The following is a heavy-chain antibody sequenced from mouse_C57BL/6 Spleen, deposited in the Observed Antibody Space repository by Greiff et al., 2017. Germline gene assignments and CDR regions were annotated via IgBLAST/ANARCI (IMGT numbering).Heavy chain of an antibody. CDR1: GYTFTSYW. D-gene: IGHD1-1*01. J-gene: IGHJ3*01. CDR3: ARDDYGSTFAY. CDR2: INPSNGGT. V-gene: IGHV1-53*01. Sequence: QVHVKQPGTELVKPGASVTLSCKASGYTFTSYWMHWVKQRPGQGLEWIGNINPSNGGTNYNEKFQSKATLTVDKSSSTAYMQLISLTSEDSAVYYCARDDYGSTFAYWGQGTLVTVSA.